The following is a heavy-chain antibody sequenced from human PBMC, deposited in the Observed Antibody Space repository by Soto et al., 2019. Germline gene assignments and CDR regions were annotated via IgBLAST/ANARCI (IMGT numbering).Heavy chain of an antibody. J-gene: IGHJ4*02. CDR1: GGSFSGYY. CDR2: INHSASA. D-gene: IGHD3-3*01. CDR3: ARASGTYYDFWSGYRPGEGPYYFDY. Sequence: ETLSLTCAVYGGSFSGYYWGWIRQPPGKGLEWIGEINHSASANYNPSLKSRVTISVDTSKNQFSLKLSSLTAADTAVYYCARASGTYYDFWSGYRPGEGPYYFDYWGQGTLVTVSS. V-gene: IGHV4-34*01.